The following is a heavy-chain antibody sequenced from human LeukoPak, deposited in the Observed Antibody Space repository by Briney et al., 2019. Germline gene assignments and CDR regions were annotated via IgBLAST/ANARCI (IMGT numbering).Heavy chain of an antibody. D-gene: IGHD1-26*01. CDR2: IYHSGST. CDR3: ARDRIVVGATGWFDP. CDR1: GYSISSGYY. Sequence: SETLSLTCTVSGYSISSGYYWGWIRQPPGKGLEWIGSIYHSGSTYYNPSLKSRVTISVDTSKNQFSLKLSSVTAADTAVYYCARDRIVVGATGWFDPWGQGTLVTVSS. J-gene: IGHJ5*02. V-gene: IGHV4-38-2*02.